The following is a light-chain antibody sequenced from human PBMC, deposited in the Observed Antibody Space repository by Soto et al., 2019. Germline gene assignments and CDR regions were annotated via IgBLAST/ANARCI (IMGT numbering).Light chain of an antibody. J-gene: IGKJ1*01. V-gene: IGKV2-28*01. Sequence: DIVMAPSPLSLPVTPGEPASISFISSQSLLHSNGYNYLDWYLQKPGQSPQLLIYLGSNRASGVPDRFSGSGSGTDFTLKISRVEAEDVGVYYCMQALQTPWTFGQGSKVDIK. CDR3: MQALQTPWT. CDR2: LGS. CDR1: QSLLHSNGYNY.